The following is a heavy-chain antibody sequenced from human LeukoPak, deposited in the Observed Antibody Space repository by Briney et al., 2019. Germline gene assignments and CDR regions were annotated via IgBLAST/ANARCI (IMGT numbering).Heavy chain of an antibody. V-gene: IGHV3-21*01. CDR1: GFNFSGYS. CDR2: ISSSSSFR. CDR3: ARESSGYFY. J-gene: IGHJ4*02. D-gene: IGHD3-22*01. Sequence: GGSLRLSCAASGFNFSGYSMNWVRQAPGKGLEWVSSISSSSSFRYYADSVKGRFTISRDNAKNSLYLQMNSLRAEDTAVYYCARESSGYFYWGQGTLVTVSS.